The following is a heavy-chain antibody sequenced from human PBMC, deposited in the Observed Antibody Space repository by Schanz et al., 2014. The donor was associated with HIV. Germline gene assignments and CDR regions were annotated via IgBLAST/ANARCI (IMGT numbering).Heavy chain of an antibody. CDR3: ARGAEEDYYGPCFDS. CDR1: GFTFRRHG. CDR2: IYPDGSKQ. Sequence: QLQLVESGGGVVQPGRSQRLSCAASGFTFRRHGMHWVRQAPGQGLEGLAVIYPDGSKQHYADSVKGRFIISRDNSKKILYLQMNSLRAEDTAEYFCARGAEEDYYGPCFDSWGQGTLVIVSS. D-gene: IGHD3-16*01. V-gene: IGHV3-33*01. J-gene: IGHJ4*02.